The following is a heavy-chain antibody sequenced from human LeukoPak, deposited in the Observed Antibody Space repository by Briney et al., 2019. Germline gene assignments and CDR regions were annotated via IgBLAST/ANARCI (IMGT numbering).Heavy chain of an antibody. CDR2: ISSASTFI. D-gene: IGHD2-2*02. CDR3: ARDDCSSTRCYTADY. J-gene: IGHJ4*02. Sequence: PGGSLRLSCAASGFTFSTSSMNWVRQVPGKGLEWVSSISSASTFIHYANSVKGRFTISRDNANKSVYLQMNSLRAEDTAVYYCARDDCSSTRCYTADYWGQGILVTVSS. CDR1: GFTFSTSS. V-gene: IGHV3-21*01.